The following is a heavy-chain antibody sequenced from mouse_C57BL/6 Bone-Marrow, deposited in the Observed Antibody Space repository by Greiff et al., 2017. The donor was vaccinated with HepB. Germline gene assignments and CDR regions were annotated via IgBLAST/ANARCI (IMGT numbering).Heavy chain of an antibody. V-gene: IGHV1-47*01. CDR2: FHPYNDDT. Sequence: QVQLKESWAELVKPGASVKMSCKASGYTFTTYPIEWMKQNHGKSLEWIGNFHPYNDDTKYNEKLKGKATLTVEKSSSTVYLELSRLTSDDSAVYYCARSILLRGAWFAYWGQGTLVTVSA. D-gene: IGHD1-1*01. CDR3: ARSILLRGAWFAY. CDR1: GYTFTTYP. J-gene: IGHJ3*01.